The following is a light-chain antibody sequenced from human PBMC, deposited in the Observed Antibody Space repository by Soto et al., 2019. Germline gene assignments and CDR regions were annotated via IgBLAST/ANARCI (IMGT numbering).Light chain of an antibody. CDR2: DAS. V-gene: IGKV3-11*01. Sequence: EIVLTQSPATLSLSPGERATLSCRASQSISSPLAWYQQKPGQAPRLLIYDASSRATGFPARFSGSGSGTDFTLTIGSLEPEDFAVYYCQQRSEWPRTFGQGTKVDIK. J-gene: IGKJ1*01. CDR1: QSISSP. CDR3: QQRSEWPRT.